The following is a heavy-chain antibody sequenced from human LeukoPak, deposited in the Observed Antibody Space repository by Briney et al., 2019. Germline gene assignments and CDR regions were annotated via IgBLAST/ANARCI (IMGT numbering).Heavy chain of an antibody. Sequence: GGSLRLSCAASGFTFSSYAMHRVSQAPGKGLEWVAVISYDGSNKYYADSVKGRFTISRDNSKNTLYLQMNSLRAEDTAVYYCAHYGSGSRAEDYWGQGTLVTVSS. D-gene: IGHD3-10*01. J-gene: IGHJ4*02. CDR3: AHYGSGSRAEDY. CDR1: GFTFSSYA. CDR2: ISYDGSNK. V-gene: IGHV3-30*04.